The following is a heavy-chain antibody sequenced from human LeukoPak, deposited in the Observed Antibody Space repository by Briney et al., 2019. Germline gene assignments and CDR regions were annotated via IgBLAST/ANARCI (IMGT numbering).Heavy chain of an antibody. CDR3: ARGYGGNTWFDP. D-gene: IGHD4/OR15-4a*01. V-gene: IGHV4-34*01. CDR1: GGSFSGYY. CDR2: INHSGST. J-gene: IGHJ5*02. Sequence: PSETLSLTCAVYGGSFSGYYWSWIRQPPGKGLEWIGEINHSGSTNYNPSLKSRVTISVDTSRNQFSLKLSSVTAADTAVYYCARGYGGNTWFDPWGQGTLVTVSS.